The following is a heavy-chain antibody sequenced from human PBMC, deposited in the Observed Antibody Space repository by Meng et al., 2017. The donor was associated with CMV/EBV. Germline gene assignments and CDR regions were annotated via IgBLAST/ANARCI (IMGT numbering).Heavy chain of an antibody. CDR1: GFTFSSYS. V-gene: IGHV3-23*03. Sequence: GESLKISCAASGFTFSSYSMNWVRQAPGKGLEWVSVIYSGGSSTYYADSVKGRFTISRDNSKNTLYLQMNSLRAEDTAVYYCAKRSMILAVVDYWGQGTLVTVSS. CDR2: IYSGGSST. J-gene: IGHJ4*02. CDR3: AKRSMILAVVDY. D-gene: IGHD3-22*01.